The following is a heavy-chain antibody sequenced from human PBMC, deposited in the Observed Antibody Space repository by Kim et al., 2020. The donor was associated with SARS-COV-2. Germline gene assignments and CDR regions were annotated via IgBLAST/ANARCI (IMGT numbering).Heavy chain of an antibody. Sequence: NYNPSLKSRVTIAVDTSKNQFSLKLSSVTAADTAVYYCARDIDGYNLFDYWGQGTLVTVSS. CDR3: ARDIDGYNLFDY. V-gene: IGHV4-59*01. J-gene: IGHJ4*02. D-gene: IGHD5-12*01.